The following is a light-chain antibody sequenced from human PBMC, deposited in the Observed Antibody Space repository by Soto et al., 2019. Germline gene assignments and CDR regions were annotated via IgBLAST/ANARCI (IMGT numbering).Light chain of an antibody. V-gene: IGKV1-5*03. Sequence: DIQMTQSPSTLSASVGDRVTITCRATQSISNSLAWYQQKPGKAPKLLIYKASSLESGVPSRFSGRGSGTEFTLTITSLQPGDFATYYCQQYNSYWTFGQGTKVEIK. CDR1: QSISNS. CDR2: KAS. CDR3: QQYNSYWT. J-gene: IGKJ1*01.